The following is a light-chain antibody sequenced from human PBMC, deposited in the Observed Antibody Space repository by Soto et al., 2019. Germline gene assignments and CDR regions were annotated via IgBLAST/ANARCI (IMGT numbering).Light chain of an antibody. CDR2: GAF. CDR3: QQRNIWPPVT. Sequence: EVVLTQSPVTLSLSPGERASLSCRASPSVSNYLAWYQQKPGQAPRLLIYGAFNRATGIPARFSGSGSGADFTLPISSLEPEDFAVYYCQQRNIWPPVTFCQVTRLEIK. CDR1: PSVSNY. V-gene: IGKV3-11*01. J-gene: IGKJ5*01.